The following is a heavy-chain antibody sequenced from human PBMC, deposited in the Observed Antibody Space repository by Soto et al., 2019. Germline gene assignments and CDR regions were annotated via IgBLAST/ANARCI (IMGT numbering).Heavy chain of an antibody. D-gene: IGHD3-10*01. Sequence: ASVKLSCKTYGYTFTDFYMHCVRQAPGQGLEWMGWTNPNSGGTKYAQNFQGWVTMTRDTSISTAYMELRSLRSDDTAVYYCVRDLDGSGSYYTDHWGPGTQVTVS. CDR3: VRDLDGSGSYYTDH. J-gene: IGHJ4*02. CDR1: GYTFTDFY. V-gene: IGHV1-2*04. CDR2: TNPNSGGT.